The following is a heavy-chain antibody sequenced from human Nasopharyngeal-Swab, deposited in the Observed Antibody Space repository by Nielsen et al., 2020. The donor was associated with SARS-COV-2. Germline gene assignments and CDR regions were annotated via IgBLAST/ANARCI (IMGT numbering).Heavy chain of an antibody. CDR2: IIPIFGTA. D-gene: IGHD1-26*01. V-gene: IGHV1-69*13. Sequence: SVKVSCKASGGTFSSYAISWVRQAPEQGLEWMGGIIPIFGTANYAQKFQGRVTITADESTSTAYMELSSLRSEDTAVYYCAVGATGYYYMDVWGKGTTVTVSS. CDR3: AVGATGYYYMDV. CDR1: GGTFSSYA. J-gene: IGHJ6*03.